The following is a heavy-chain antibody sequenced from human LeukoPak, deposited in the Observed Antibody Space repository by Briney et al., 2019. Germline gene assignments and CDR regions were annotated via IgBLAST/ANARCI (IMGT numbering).Heavy chain of an antibody. CDR2: IHPGDSDI. CDR3: ASLARRVYVEYYFDY. V-gene: IGHV5-51*01. D-gene: IGHD2-8*01. J-gene: IGHJ4*02. CDR1: GYRFTSYW. Sequence: GESLKISCKGSGYRFTSYWIGWVRQLPGKGLEWMGIIHPGDSDIRYSPSFQGQVTISADKSITTAYLQWSSLKASDTAMYYCASLARRVYVEYYFDYWGQGTLVTVSS.